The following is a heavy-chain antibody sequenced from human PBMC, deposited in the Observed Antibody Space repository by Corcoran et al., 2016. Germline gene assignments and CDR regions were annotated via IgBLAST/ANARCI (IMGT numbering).Heavy chain of an antibody. CDR2: IGNDGSAT. V-gene: IGHV3-74*03. Sequence: EVHLVESGGGLVQPGESLRISCAASGFTPSSYWMQWVRQAPGKGLVWVAHIGNDGSATAYADSVKGRFTVSRDNAKNTLDLQMNSLRDEDTAVYYCATSVYSRADSWGQGTLVTVSS. J-gene: IGHJ5*02. CDR3: ATSVYSRADS. D-gene: IGHD6-13*01. CDR1: GFTPSSYW.